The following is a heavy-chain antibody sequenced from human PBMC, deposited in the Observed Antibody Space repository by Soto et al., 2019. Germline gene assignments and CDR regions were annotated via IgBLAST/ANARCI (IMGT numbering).Heavy chain of an antibody. CDR2: IFSSGST. V-gene: IGHV4-4*07. J-gene: IGHJ4*02. CDR1: GGSINTFY. Sequence: SETLSLTCTVSGGSINTFYWSWVRQPAGKGLEWIGRIFSSGSTSFNPSLESRVAMSVNTSKNPFSLNLSSVTAADMAVYYCAREGSYSAYNFAHGIQLWSFDFWGQGALVTVSS. CDR3: AREGSYSAYNFAHGIQLWSFDF. D-gene: IGHD5-12*01.